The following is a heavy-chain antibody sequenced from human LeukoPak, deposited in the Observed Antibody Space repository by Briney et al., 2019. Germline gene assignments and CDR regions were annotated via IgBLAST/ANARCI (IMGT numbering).Heavy chain of an antibody. D-gene: IGHD3-10*01. CDR3: ARDYYGSGSYFNWFDP. J-gene: IGHJ5*02. CDR1: GGSISSGDYY. Sequence: SRTLSLTCTVSGGSISSGDYYWSWIGQPPGKGLEWIGYIYYSGSTYYNPSLKSRVTISVDTSKNQFSLKLSSVTAADTAVYYSARDYYGSGSYFNWFDPWGQGTLVTVSS. V-gene: IGHV4-30-4*01. CDR2: IYYSGST.